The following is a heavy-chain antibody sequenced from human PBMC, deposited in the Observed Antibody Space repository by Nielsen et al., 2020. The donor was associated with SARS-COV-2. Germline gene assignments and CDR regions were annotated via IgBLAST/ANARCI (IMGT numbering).Heavy chain of an antibody. Sequence: SGPTLVKPPQTLTLTCTFSGFSLTTSGVSVSWIRQPPGKALEWLTRIDWDDDKCYITSLKSRLTITKDTSKNQVVLTMTNMDPVDTATYYCAHRPATNSWPGAFDIWGQGTMVTVSS. CDR2: IDWDDDK. V-gene: IGHV2-70*12. CDR3: AHRPATNSWPGAFDI. D-gene: IGHD6-13*01. J-gene: IGHJ3*02. CDR1: GFSLTTSGVS.